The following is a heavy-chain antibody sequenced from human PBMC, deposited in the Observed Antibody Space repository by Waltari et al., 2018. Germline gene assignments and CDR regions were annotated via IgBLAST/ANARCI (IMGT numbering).Heavy chain of an antibody. CDR3: ARDSGYNFLYYFDL. V-gene: IGHV4-61*02. J-gene: IGHJ4*02. Sequence: QVQLQESGPGLVNPSQTLSLTCTVAGAPPRSRSYCWTWIRQPAGKTLEWVGRFCTSGSSNSNPSLKSRVTVSVDTSKNQFSLRLTSVTAADTAVYYCARDSGYNFLYYFDLWGQGVRVTVSS. CDR1: GAPPRSRSYC. D-gene: IGHD5-12*01. CDR2: FCTSGSS.